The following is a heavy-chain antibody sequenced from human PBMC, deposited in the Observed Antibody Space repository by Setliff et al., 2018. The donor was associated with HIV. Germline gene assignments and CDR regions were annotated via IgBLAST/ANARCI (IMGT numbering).Heavy chain of an antibody. V-gene: IGHV1-69*05. D-gene: IGHD3-9*01. CDR2: IIPMFGTA. CDR1: GGIFSRFA. J-gene: IGHJ4*02. Sequence: VASVKVSCKASGGIFSRFAFSWVRQAPGQGLEWMGGIIPMFGTAKYAQKFQARVTLTTDESTSTAYMEVSGLKSDDTALYFCARGAEDLAINPPSFDYYFDYWGQGTPVTVSS. CDR3: ARGAEDLAINPPSFDYYFDY.